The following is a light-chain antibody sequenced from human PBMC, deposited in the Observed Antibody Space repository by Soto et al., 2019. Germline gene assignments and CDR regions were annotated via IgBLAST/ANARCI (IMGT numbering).Light chain of an antibody. CDR3: LQGTRWPWT. J-gene: IGKJ1*01. Sequence: DVVLTQSPLSLPVALGQPASISCRSSQSLVFSDGNTYLNWFQQRPGLSPRRLIYKVSNRDSGVPDRFSGGGSGSDFTLKISRLEPEEVGVYYCLQGTRWPWTFGRGTKVDIK. V-gene: IGKV2-30*01. CDR1: QSLVFSDGNTY. CDR2: KVS.